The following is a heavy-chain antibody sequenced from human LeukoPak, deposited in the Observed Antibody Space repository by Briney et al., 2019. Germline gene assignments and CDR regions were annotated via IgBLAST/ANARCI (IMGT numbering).Heavy chain of an antibody. CDR1: VYTFTSYG. CDR2: ISAYNGNT. D-gene: IGHD2-15*01. J-gene: IGHJ6*02. V-gene: IGHV1-18*01. Sequence: GASVKVSSKASVYTFTSYGISWVRQAPGQGLEWMGWISAYNGNTKYVQKLQGRVTMTTDSSTSTAYMELRSLTSDDTAVYYCARWYCGGGSCYSYYYGMDVWGQGTTVTVSS. CDR3: ARWYCGGGSCYSYYYGMDV.